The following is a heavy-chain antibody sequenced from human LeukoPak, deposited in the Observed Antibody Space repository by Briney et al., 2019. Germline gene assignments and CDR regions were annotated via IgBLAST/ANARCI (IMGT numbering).Heavy chain of an antibody. CDR1: GGSISSYY. Sequence: SETLSLTCTVSGGSISSYYWSWIRQPPGKGLEWIGYIYYSGSTNYNPSLKSRVTISVDTSKNQFSLKLSSVTAADTAVYYCARGGIGSYYVGNWFDPWGQGTLVTVSS. V-gene: IGHV4-59*01. CDR2: IYYSGST. D-gene: IGHD1-26*01. CDR3: ARGGIGSYYVGNWFDP. J-gene: IGHJ5*02.